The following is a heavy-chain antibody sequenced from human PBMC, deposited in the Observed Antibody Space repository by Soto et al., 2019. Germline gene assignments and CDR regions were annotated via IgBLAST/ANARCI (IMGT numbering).Heavy chain of an antibody. J-gene: IGHJ6*02. V-gene: IGHV3-30*03. CDR3: AIEYLDQGPDV. CDR2: VSYDGRNR. CDR1: GFSFGRYG. Sequence: GGSLRLSCVGSGFSFGRYGIHWVRQAPGRGLEWVAWVSYDGRNRNYADSLKARLTISRDNSKDTAFLQMNSLRPDDTSVYYCAIEYLDQGPDVWGQGTSGTVSS.